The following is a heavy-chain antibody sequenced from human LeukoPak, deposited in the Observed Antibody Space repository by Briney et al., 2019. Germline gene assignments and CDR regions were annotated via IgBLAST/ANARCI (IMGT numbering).Heavy chain of an antibody. J-gene: IGHJ4*02. CDR3: ASGDYGDFSRFDF. CDR2: IHYSGST. Sequence: PSETLSPTCTVSGGSISSYYWSWIRQPPGKGLEWIGYIHYSGSTNHNPSLKSRVTISEDTFKNQFSLKLSSVTAADTAVYYCASGDYGDFSRFDFWGQGTLVTVSS. D-gene: IGHD4-17*01. V-gene: IGHV4-59*08. CDR1: GGSISSYY.